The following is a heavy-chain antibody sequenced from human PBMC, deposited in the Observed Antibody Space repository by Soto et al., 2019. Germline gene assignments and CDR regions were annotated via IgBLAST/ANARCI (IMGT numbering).Heavy chain of an antibody. Sequence: SVKVSCKASGGTFSSYAISWVRQAPGQGLEWMGGIIPIFGTANYAQKFQGRVTITADESTSTAYMELSSLRSEDTAVYYCARDGAYYDYVWGSYRYTWFDPWGQGTLVTVSS. CDR3: ARDGAYYDYVWGSYRYTWFDP. J-gene: IGHJ5*02. CDR1: GGTFSSYA. D-gene: IGHD3-16*02. V-gene: IGHV1-69*13. CDR2: IIPIFGTA.